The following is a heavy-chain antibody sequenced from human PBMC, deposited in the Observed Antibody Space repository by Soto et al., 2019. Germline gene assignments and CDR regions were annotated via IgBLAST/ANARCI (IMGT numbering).Heavy chain of an antibody. J-gene: IGHJ3*02. CDR1: GFTFSSYS. D-gene: IGHD1-7*01. Sequence: TGGSLRLSCAASGFTFSSYSMNWVRQAPGKGLEWVSSISSSSSYIYYADSVKGRFTISRDNAKNSLYLQMNSLRAEDTAVYYCAKGITGTTSAAFDIWGQGTMVTVSS. V-gene: IGHV3-21*01. CDR3: AKGITGTTSAAFDI. CDR2: ISSSSSYI.